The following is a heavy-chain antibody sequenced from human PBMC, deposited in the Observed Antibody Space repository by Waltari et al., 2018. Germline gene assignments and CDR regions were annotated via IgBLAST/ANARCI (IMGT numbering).Heavy chain of an antibody. D-gene: IGHD1-26*01. Sequence: VQLVQSGAEVQKPGASVKVSCKASGYTFTSYDINWVRQATGHGLEWMGWMNPNSGNTGYAQKFQGRVTITRNTSISTAYMELSSLRSEDTAVYYCARAIYSGRRYDYYGMDVWGQGTTVTVSS. CDR3: ARAIYSGRRYDYYGMDV. CDR2: MNPNSGNT. CDR1: GYTFTSYD. V-gene: IGHV1-8*03. J-gene: IGHJ6*02.